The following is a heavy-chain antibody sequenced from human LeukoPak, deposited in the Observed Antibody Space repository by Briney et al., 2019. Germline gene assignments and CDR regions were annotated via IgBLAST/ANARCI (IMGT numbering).Heavy chain of an antibody. CDR3: ARDAYDDASES. D-gene: IGHD3-3*01. CDR2: LRPDGSDK. CDR1: GFTFSSYS. Sequence: PGGSLGLSCAASGFTFSSYSMNWVRQAPGKGLEWVANLRPDGSDKYYADSVKGRFTISRDNAKNSLYLQMNGLRADDTAIYYCARDAYDDASESWGQGTLVTVSS. V-gene: IGHV3-7*01. J-gene: IGHJ5*02.